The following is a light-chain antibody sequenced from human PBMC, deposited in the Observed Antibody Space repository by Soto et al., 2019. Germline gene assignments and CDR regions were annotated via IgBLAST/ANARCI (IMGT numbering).Light chain of an antibody. CDR1: NVGSRS. V-gene: IGLV3-21*01. Sequence: SYELTQPPSVSVAPGETARISCGGNNVGSRSVYGYQQKPGQAPFVVIYYDSDRPSGIAEGFSRSNTGNTATLIISRVEDGDEAAYYCRVWEATGDQVGFGGGTKVTVL. J-gene: IGLJ2*01. CDR3: RVWEATGDQVG. CDR2: YDS.